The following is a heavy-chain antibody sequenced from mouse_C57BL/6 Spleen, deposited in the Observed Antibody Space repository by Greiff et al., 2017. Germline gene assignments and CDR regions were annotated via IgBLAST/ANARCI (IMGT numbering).Heavy chain of an antibody. CDR2: INPNNGGT. D-gene: IGHD2-5*01. Sequence: VQLQQSGPELVKPGASVKISCKASGYSFTDYYMNWVKQGHGKSLEWIGDINPNNGGTSYHQQFKGKATLTVDKYSRTAYMELRSLTSEDSAVYYCAREGDRNYVDWFAYWGQGTLVTVAA. CDR1: GYSFTDYY. CDR3: AREGDRNYVDWFAY. V-gene: IGHV1-26*01. J-gene: IGHJ3*01.